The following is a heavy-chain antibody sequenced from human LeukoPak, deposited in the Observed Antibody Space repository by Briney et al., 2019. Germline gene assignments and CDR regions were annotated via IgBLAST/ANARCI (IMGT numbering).Heavy chain of an antibody. D-gene: IGHD2-15*01. V-gene: IGHV3-23*01. J-gene: IGHJ5*02. CDR2: ISGSGGST. Sequence: GGSLRLSCAASGFTFSSYEMNWVRQAPGKGLEWVSAISGSGGSTYYADSVKGRFTISRDNSKNTLYLQMNSLRAEDTAVYYCAKNGDIVVVVAATGLDPWGQGTLVTVSS. CDR1: GFTFSSYE. CDR3: AKNGDIVVVVAATGLDP.